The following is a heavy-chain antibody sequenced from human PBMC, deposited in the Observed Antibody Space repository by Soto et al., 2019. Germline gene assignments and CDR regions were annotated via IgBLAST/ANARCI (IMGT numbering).Heavy chain of an antibody. D-gene: IGHD3-22*01. CDR2: INHSGST. J-gene: IGHJ5*02. Sequence: PSETLSLTCAVYGGSFSGYYWSWIRQPPGKGLEWIGEINHSGSTNYNPSLKSRVTISVDTSKNQFSLKLSSVTAADTAVYYCARVRTYYYGLDPWGQGTLVTVS. CDR1: GGSFSGYY. CDR3: ARVRTYYYGLDP. V-gene: IGHV4-34*01.